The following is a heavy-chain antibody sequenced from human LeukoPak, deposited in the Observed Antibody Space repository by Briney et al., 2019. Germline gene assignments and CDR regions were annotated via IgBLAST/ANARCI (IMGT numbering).Heavy chain of an antibody. Sequence: PSETLSLTCAVYGGSFSDYYWSWIRQSPGKGLEWIGEITHSGSANYNPSLKSRVTMSVDTSKNQFSLKLTSVTAADTAVYYCAKGPAINYDFWSGYYSGASFDYWGQGTLVTVSS. CDR2: ITHSGSA. V-gene: IGHV4-34*01. CDR1: GGSFSDYY. D-gene: IGHD3-3*01. CDR3: AKGPAINYDFWSGYYSGASFDY. J-gene: IGHJ4*02.